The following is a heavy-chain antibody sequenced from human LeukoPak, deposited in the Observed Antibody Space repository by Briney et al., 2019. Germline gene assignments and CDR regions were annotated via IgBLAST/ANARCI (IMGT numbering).Heavy chain of an antibody. CDR2: INPNSSGT. CDR1: GYTFTGYY. J-gene: IGHJ4*02. Sequence: ASVKVSCKASGYTFTGYYMHWVRQAPGQGLEWMGWINPNSSGTNYAQKFQGRVTMTRDTSISTAYMELSRLRSDDTAVYYCARGPLGAAPYYFDYWGQGTLVTVSS. V-gene: IGHV1-2*02. CDR3: ARGPLGAAPYYFDY. D-gene: IGHD1-26*01.